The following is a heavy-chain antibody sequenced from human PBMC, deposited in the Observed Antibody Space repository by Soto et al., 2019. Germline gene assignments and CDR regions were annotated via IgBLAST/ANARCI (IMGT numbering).Heavy chain of an antibody. D-gene: IGHD2-15*01. CDR1: GGSISSHY. CDR2: ISYSGST. CDR3: ARGGGSFTTGFDY. J-gene: IGHJ4*02. Sequence: SETLCLTSTVSGGSISSHYWTWIRQPPGKGLEWIGYISYSGSTSSNPSLKSRITISVDTSKNQFSLKVSSVTAADTAVFYCARGGGSFTTGFDYWGQRTLVTVSS. V-gene: IGHV4-59*11.